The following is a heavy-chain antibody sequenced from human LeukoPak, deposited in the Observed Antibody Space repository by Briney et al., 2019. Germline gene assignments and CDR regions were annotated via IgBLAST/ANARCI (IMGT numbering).Heavy chain of an antibody. CDR1: GFTFSDHY. V-gene: IGHV3-72*01. J-gene: IGHJ4*02. Sequence: PGGSLRLSCAASGFTFSDHYMDWVRQAPGKGLEWVGRTRDKANSYTTEYAASVKGRFTISRDASKTSLYLQMNSLKTEDTAVYYCARGDGYDRGSFDYWGQGTLVTVSS. CDR3: ARGDGYDRGSFDY. D-gene: IGHD5-12*01. CDR2: TRDKANSYTT.